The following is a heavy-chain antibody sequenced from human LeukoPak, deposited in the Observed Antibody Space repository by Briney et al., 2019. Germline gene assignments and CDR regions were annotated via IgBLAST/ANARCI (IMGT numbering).Heavy chain of an antibody. CDR3: GRDDTSGYYYPY. D-gene: IGHD3-22*01. Sequence: ASVKVSCKASVYTFTGYYIHWVRQAPGKGFEWKGGSHTNSGDINYAEKFQGRVTMTRDTSISTVYMDLSRLSSDDTAVYYCGRDDTSGYYYPYWGQGTLVTVSS. CDR2: SHTNSGDI. CDR1: VYTFTGYY. V-gene: IGHV1-2*02. J-gene: IGHJ4*02.